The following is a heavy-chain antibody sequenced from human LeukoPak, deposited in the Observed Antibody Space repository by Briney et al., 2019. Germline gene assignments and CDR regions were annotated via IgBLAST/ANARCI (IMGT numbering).Heavy chain of an antibody. D-gene: IGHD3-22*01. J-gene: IGHJ6*02. Sequence: GGSLRLSCAASGFTFSSYAMSWVRQAPGKGLEWVSAISGSGGSTYYADSVKGRLTISRDNSKNTLYLQMNSLRAEDTAVYYCAKGVSRIVVYGMDVWGQGTTVTVSS. V-gene: IGHV3-23*01. CDR1: GFTFSSYA. CDR3: AKGVSRIVVYGMDV. CDR2: ISGSGGST.